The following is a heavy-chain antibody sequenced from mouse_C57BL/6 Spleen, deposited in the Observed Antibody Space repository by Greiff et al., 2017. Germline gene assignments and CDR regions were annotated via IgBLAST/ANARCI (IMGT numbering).Heavy chain of an antibody. V-gene: IGHV1-64*01. D-gene: IGHD2-13*01. Sequence: QVQLQQPGAELVKPGASVKLSCKASGYTFTSYWMHWVKQRPGQGLEWIGMIHPNSGSTNYNEKFKSKATLTVDNSSSTAYMQLSSLTSEDSAVYYCARSGDGDYGAYWGQGTLVTVSA. CDR1: GYTFTSYW. J-gene: IGHJ3*01. CDR2: IHPNSGST. CDR3: ARSGDGDYGAY.